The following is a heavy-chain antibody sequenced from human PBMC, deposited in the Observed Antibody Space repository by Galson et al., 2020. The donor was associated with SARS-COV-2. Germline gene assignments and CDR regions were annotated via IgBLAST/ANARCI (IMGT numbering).Heavy chain of an antibody. CDR1: GFTFSSSG. CDR3: VKDQLVSRFLEYLLYFEY. J-gene: IGHJ4*02. D-gene: IGHD3-3*01. V-gene: IGHV3-30*18. CDR2: ISYDGSYK. Sequence: GGSLRLSCAASGFTFSSSGMHWVRQAPGKGLEWVALISYDGSYKYYADSLKDRFTISRDNSKNTLYLQMNSLRAEDTAVYFCVKDQLVSRFLEYLLYFEYWGQGTLVTISS.